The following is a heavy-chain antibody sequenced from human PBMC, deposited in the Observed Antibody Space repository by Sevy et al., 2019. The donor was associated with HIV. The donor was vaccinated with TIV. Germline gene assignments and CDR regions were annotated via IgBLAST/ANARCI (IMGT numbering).Heavy chain of an antibody. CDR2: IWYDGSNK. Sequence: GGSLRLSCAASGFTFSSYGMHWVRQAPGKGLEWVAVIWYDGSNKNYADSVKGRFTISRDNSKNTLYLQMNSLRAEDTAVYYCARDQVVGATTGYGMDVWGQGTTVTVSS. J-gene: IGHJ6*02. CDR3: ARDQVVGATTGYGMDV. V-gene: IGHV3-33*01. D-gene: IGHD1-26*01. CDR1: GFTFSSYG.